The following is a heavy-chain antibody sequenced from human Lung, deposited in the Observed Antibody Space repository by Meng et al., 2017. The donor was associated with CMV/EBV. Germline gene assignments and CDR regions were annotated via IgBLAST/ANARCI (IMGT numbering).Heavy chain of an antibody. J-gene: IGHJ5*02. CDR1: GGSISSGGVY. D-gene: IGHD4-17*01. Sequence: VSRQESGHGLVKPSQTLSLPCTVAGGSISSGGVYWSWIRQHPGKGLDRIAYTSYSGSTYYNPSLRSRVAISIDTSKNQFSLKLTSVTAADTAVYSGARTNYGDYNWFDPWGQGTLVTVSS. CDR2: TSYSGST. CDR3: ARTNYGDYNWFDP. V-gene: IGHV4-31*03.